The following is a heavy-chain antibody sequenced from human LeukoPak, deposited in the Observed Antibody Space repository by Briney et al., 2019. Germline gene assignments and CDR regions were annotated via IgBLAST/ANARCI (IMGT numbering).Heavy chain of an antibody. J-gene: IGHJ6*02. D-gene: IGHD1-1*01. CDR2: IYSGGST. V-gene: IGHV3-53*01. CDR1: GFTVSSNY. Sequence: GGSLGLSCAASGFTVSSNYMSWVRQAPGKGLEWVSVIYSGGSTYYADSVKGRFTISRDNSKNTLYLQMNSLRAEDTAVYYCARDPPHWYGMDVWGQGTTVTVSS. CDR3: ARDPPHWYGMDV.